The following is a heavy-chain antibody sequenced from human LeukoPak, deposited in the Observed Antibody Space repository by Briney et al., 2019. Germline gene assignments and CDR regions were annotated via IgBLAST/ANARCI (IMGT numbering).Heavy chain of an antibody. CDR3: ARSGFFDL. CDR2: IRVSDGDT. CDR1: GYTFTNYG. J-gene: IGHJ4*02. D-gene: IGHD2-15*01. V-gene: IGHV1-18*01. Sequence: ASVTVSCKASGYTFTNYGFHWVRQAPGQGPEWMGWIRVSDGDTKYAQKFQGRVTLTRDTSANTAYMDLWSLRSDDTAVYFCARSGFFDLWGQGTLVTVSS.